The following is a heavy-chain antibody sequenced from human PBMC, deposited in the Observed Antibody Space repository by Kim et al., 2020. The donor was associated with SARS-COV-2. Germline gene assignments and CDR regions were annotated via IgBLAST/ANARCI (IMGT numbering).Heavy chain of an antibody. V-gene: IGHV3-23*01. D-gene: IGHD3-10*01. J-gene: IGHJ6*02. CDR2: ISGSGGST. CDR3: AKSVGEYYYYYGLDV. CDR1: GFTFMNYA. Sequence: GGSLRLSCDASGFTFMNYAMTWVRQAPGKGLERVSAISGSGGSTDYVDSVRGRFTISRDTSKNTVYLQLNSLRAEDTAVYFCAKSVGEYYYYYGLDVWGQGTTVTVSS.